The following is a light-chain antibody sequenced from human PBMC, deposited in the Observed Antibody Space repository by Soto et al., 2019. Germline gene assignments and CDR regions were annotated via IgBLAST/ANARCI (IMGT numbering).Light chain of an antibody. J-gene: IGKJ1*01. V-gene: IGKV3-20*01. CDR1: QSVSSNY. CDR2: GAS. CDR3: NQQGRPPVT. Sequence: EIVLTQSPGTLSLSPGERATLSCRASQSVSSNYLGWYQQKPGQAPRLLIYGASSRATGIPDRFSGSGSGTDFTLTISRREPEDFAVYYCNQQGRPPVTFGQGTRVKIK.